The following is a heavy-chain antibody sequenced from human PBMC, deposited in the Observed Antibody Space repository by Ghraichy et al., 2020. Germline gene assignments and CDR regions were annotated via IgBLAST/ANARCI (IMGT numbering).Heavy chain of an antibody. D-gene: IGHD6-19*01. Sequence: SETLSLTCAVYGGSFSGYYWSWIRQPPGKGLEWIGEINHSGSTTYNPSLKSRVTISVDTSKNQFSLKLSSVTAADTAVYYCARDGLGSGWSYYFDYWGQGTLVTVSS. CDR3: ARDGLGSGWSYYFDY. J-gene: IGHJ4*02. V-gene: IGHV4-34*01. CDR1: GGSFSGYY. CDR2: INHSGST.